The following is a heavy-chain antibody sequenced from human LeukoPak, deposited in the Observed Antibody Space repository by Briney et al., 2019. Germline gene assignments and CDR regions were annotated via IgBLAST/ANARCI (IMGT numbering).Heavy chain of an antibody. CDR3: ARDPTGTTNY. Sequence: PSETLSLTCTVSGGSISGYYWGWIRQPAGRGLEWIGRIYTSGGTNYNPSLKSRVTMSVDTSKNQFSLKLISVTAADTAVYHCARDPTGTTNYWGQGSLVTVSS. CDR1: GGSISGYY. D-gene: IGHD1-7*01. J-gene: IGHJ4*02. V-gene: IGHV4-4*07. CDR2: IYTSGGT.